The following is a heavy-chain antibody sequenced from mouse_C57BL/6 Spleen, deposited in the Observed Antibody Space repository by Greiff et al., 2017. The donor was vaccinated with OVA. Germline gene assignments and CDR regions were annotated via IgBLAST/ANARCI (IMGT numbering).Heavy chain of an antibody. V-gene: IGHV5-4*03. CDR3: ANSNRYYYAMDY. CDR2: ISDGGSYT. D-gene: IGHD2-5*01. Sequence: EVMLVESGGGLVKPGGSLKLSCAASGFTFSSYAMSWVRQTPEKRLEWVATISDGGSYTYYPDNVKGRFTISRDNAKNNLYLQMSHLKSEDTAMYYCANSNRYYYAMDYWGQGTSVTVSS. CDR1: GFTFSSYA. J-gene: IGHJ4*01.